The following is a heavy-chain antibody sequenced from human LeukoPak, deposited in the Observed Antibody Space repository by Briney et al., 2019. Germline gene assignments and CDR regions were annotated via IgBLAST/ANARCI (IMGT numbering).Heavy chain of an antibody. CDR1: GFTFSSYA. CDR2: INSDGSST. Sequence: PGGSLRLSCAASGFTFSSYAMHWVRQAPGKGLVWVSRINSDGSSTTYADSVKGRFTISRDNAKNSLYLQMNSLRAEDTAVYYCARPYSISWELDSWGQGTLVTVSS. D-gene: IGHD6-13*01. J-gene: IGHJ5*01. V-gene: IGHV3-74*01. CDR3: ARPYSISWELDS.